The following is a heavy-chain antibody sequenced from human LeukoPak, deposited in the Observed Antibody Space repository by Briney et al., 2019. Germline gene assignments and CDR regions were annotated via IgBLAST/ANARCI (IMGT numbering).Heavy chain of an antibody. Sequence: GGSLRLSCAASGFTFDDYGMSWVRQAPGKGLEWVSGINWNGGSTGYADSVKGRFTISRDNAKNSLYLQMNSLRAEDTALYYCARVAYYDILTGYSPGYYMDVWGKGTTVTVSS. CDR1: GFTFDDYG. D-gene: IGHD3-9*01. CDR2: INWNGGST. J-gene: IGHJ6*03. CDR3: ARVAYYDILTGYSPGYYMDV. V-gene: IGHV3-20*04.